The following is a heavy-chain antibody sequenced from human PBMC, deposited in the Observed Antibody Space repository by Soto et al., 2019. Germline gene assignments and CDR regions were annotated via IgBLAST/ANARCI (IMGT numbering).Heavy chain of an antibody. CDR1: GFTFSSYG. Sequence: GGSLRLSCAASGFTFSSYGMHWVRQAPGKGLEWVAVIWYDGSNKYYADSVKGRFTISRDNSKNTLYLQMNSLRAEDTAVYYCAREIVVVPAATWGMDVWGQGTTVTVSS. CDR2: IWYDGSNK. D-gene: IGHD2-2*01. J-gene: IGHJ6*02. CDR3: AREIVVVPAATWGMDV. V-gene: IGHV3-33*01.